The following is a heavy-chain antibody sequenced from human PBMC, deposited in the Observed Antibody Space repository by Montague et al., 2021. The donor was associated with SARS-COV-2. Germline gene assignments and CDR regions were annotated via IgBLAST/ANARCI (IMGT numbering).Heavy chain of an antibody. D-gene: IGHD6-13*01. Sequence: SLRLSCAASGFTFSTYGMSWVRQAPGTGLGWVAFIWYDGSNKYHSESVKGRFTISKDNSRNTLYLQMNSLRAEDTAVYYCARVRAAAGTLILHYYYMDVWGKGTTVTVSS. V-gene: IGHV3-33*07. CDR3: ARVRAAAGTLILHYYYMDV. CDR1: GFTFSTYG. J-gene: IGHJ6*03. CDR2: IWYDGSNK.